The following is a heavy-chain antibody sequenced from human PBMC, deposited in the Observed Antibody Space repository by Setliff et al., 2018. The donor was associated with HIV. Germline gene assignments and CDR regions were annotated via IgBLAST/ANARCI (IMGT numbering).Heavy chain of an antibody. V-gene: IGHV1-2*02. CDR3: ARIPCSGGSCNRPPNHYYMDV. D-gene: IGHD2-15*01. CDR1: GGTFSTYS. J-gene: IGHJ6*03. Sequence: GASVKVSCKASGGTFSTYSMNWVRQAPGQGLEWMGGIIPHNGATSVAEKFRGRVTMTRDTTISTGYMELRGLTSDDTAVYYCARIPCSGGSCNRPPNHYYMDVWGQGTTVTVSS. CDR2: IIPHNGAT.